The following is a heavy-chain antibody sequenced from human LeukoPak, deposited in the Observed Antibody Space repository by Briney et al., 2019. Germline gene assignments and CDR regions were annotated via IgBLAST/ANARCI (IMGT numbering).Heavy chain of an antibody. D-gene: IGHD6-19*01. J-gene: IGHJ4*02. V-gene: IGHV3-21*01. CDR3: ARDQGLLVVAGRFGY. Sequence: GGSLRLSCAASGFTFSIAWMTWVRQAPGKGLEWVSPISSSNSYIYNADSVKGRFTISRDNAKNSLYLQMNSLRAEDTAVYYCARDQGLLVVAGRFGYWGQGTLVTVSS. CDR2: ISSSNSYI. CDR1: GFTFSIAW.